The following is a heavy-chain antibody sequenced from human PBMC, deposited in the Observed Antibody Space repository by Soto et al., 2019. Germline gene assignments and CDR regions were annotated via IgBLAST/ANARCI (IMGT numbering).Heavy chain of an antibody. CDR3: ARRAETNGWNGFGADKYYFDF. CDR1: GYTFTSYD. D-gene: IGHD1-1*01. CDR2: MNPNTGSS. J-gene: IGHJ4*02. Sequence: GPPVKVSCQASGYTFTSYDIYWVRQATGQGLEWMGWMNPNTGSSGYAQKFQGRVTMTSDTSISTAHMELSSLRSDDTAVYYCARRAETNGWNGFGADKYYFDFWGQGTLVTVS. V-gene: IGHV1-8*01.